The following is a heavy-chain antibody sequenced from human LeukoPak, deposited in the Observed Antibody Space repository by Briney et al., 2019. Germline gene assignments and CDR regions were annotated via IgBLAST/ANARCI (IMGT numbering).Heavy chain of an antibody. CDR3: AKDPPAYYDSSGSLDY. CDR2: ISGSGGST. CDR1: GFTFSSYA. V-gene: IGHV3-23*01. D-gene: IGHD3-22*01. Sequence: PGGSLRLSCAASGFTFSSYAMSWVRQAPGKGLEWVSAISGSGGSTYYADSVKGRFTISRDNSKNTLYLQMSSLRAEDTAVYYCAKDPPAYYDSSGSLDYWGQGTLVTVSS. J-gene: IGHJ4*02.